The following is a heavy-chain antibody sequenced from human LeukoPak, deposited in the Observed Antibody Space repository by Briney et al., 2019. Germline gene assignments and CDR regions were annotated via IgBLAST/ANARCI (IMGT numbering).Heavy chain of an antibody. CDR1: GFTFSDYY. J-gene: IGHJ6*02. Sequence: GGSLRLSCAASGFTFSDYYMSWIRQAPGKGLEWVSYISSSGSTIYYADSVKGRFTISRDNAKNSLFLQMNSLRVEDTAVYYCVRTHLVRGVIRNYYYGMDVWGQGTTVIVSS. D-gene: IGHD3-10*01. CDR3: VRTHLVRGVIRNYYYGMDV. V-gene: IGHV3-11*04. CDR2: ISSSGSTI.